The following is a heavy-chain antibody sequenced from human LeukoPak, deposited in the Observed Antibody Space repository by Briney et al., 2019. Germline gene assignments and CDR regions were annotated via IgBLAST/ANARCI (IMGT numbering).Heavy chain of an antibody. Sequence: GESLKISWKGSTYSFTTYWIALVRQMPGKGLEWMGIIYSADSDTRYSPYFQRQVTISADKSISTAYMQWSSLEASDTAMYYCATSDSTIAARPNGAFDIWGQGTMVTVSS. CDR3: ATSDSTIAARPNGAFDI. CDR1: TYSFTTYW. CDR2: IYSADSDT. V-gene: IGHV5-51*01. J-gene: IGHJ3*02. D-gene: IGHD6-6*01.